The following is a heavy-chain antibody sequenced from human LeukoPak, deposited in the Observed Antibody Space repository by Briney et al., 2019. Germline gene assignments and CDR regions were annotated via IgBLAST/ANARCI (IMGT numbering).Heavy chain of an antibody. D-gene: IGHD6-19*01. CDR3: ARSVQWLPY. CDR1: GFTFSSYE. V-gene: IGHV3-48*03. CDR2: ISGSGTTM. J-gene: IGHJ4*02. Sequence: PSGGSLRLSCVASGFTFSSYEVNWLRQSPGKGLEWVSFISGSGTTMYYADSVKGRFTISRDNAKNSLYLQMNSLRAEDTAVYYCARSVQWLPYWGQGTLVTVSS.